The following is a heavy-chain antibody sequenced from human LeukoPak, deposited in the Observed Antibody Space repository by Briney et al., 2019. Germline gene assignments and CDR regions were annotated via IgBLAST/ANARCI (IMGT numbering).Heavy chain of an antibody. CDR2: IYYSGST. Sequence: PSQTLSLTCTVSGGSISSGDYYWSWIRQPPGKGLEWIGYIYYSGSTYYNPSLKSRVTISVDTSKNQFSLKLSSVTAADTAVYYCAKGHGSGSYYAPFDYWGQGTLVTVSS. V-gene: IGHV4-30-4*08. CDR1: GGSISSGDYY. CDR3: AKGHGSGSYYAPFDY. D-gene: IGHD3-10*01. J-gene: IGHJ4*02.